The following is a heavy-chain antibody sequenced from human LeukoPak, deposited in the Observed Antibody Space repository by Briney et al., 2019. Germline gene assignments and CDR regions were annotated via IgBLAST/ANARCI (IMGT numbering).Heavy chain of an antibody. Sequence: GGSLRLSCASSGLTFNDYWMTWARQPPGKGLEWVAHIKQDGSEKYYVDSLKGRFNISRDNDKNSLFLQMNSLRAEDTAVYYCVRDCSSASLSSGCYYAMDVWGKGTTVTVSS. D-gene: IGHD2-2*01. CDR3: VRDCSSASLSSGCYYAMDV. V-gene: IGHV3-7*03. J-gene: IGHJ6*04. CDR1: GLTFNDYW. CDR2: IKQDGSEK.